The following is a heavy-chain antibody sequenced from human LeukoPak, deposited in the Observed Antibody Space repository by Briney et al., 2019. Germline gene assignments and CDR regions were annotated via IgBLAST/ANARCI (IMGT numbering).Heavy chain of an antibody. J-gene: IGHJ6*02. V-gene: IGHV3-48*01. CDR3: ATSYGDPYYYYGLDV. D-gene: IGHD4-17*01. CDR1: GFTFSSYS. CDR2: ISSSSSTI. Sequence: GGSLRLSCAASGFTFSSYSMNWVRQAPGKGLEWVSYISSSSSTIYYADSVKGRFTISRDNAKNSLYLQMNSLRAEDTAVYYCATSYGDPYYYYGLDVWGQGTTVTVSS.